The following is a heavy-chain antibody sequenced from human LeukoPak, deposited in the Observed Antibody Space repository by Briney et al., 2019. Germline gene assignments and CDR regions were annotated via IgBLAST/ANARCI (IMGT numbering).Heavy chain of an antibody. J-gene: IGHJ6*03. D-gene: IGHD2-15*01. V-gene: IGHV1-69*05. CDR2: TIPIFGTA. CDR3: AREGGGHPGIGYYYMDV. Sequence: SVTVSCKASGCTFSSYAISWVRQAPGQGLEWMGGTIPIFGTANYAQKFQGRVTITTDESTSTAYMELSSLRSEDTAVYYCAREGGGHPGIGYYYMDVWGKGTTVTVSS. CDR1: GCTFSSYA.